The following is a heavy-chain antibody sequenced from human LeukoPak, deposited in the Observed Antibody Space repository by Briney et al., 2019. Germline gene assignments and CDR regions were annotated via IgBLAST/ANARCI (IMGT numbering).Heavy chain of an antibody. CDR2: IIPIFGTA. V-gene: IGHV1-69*13. CDR1: GGTFSSYA. J-gene: IGHJ4*02. D-gene: IGHD3-10*01. CDR3: ASASGSYYYSYFDY. Sequence: ASVKVSCKASGGTFSSYAISWVRQAPGQGLEWMGGIIPIFGTANYAQKFQGRVTITADESTSTAYMELSSLRSEDTAVYYCASASGSYYYSYFDYWGQGTLVTVSS.